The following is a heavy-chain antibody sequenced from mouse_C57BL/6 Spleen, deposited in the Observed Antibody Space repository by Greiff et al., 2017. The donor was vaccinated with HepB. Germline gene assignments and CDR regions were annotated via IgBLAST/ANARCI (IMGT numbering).Heavy chain of an antibody. CDR2: IYPRSGNT. Sequence: VKLMESGAELARPGASVKLSCKASGYTFTSYGISWVKQRTGQGLEWIGEIYPRSGNTYYNEKFKGKATLTADKSSSTAYMELRSLTSEDSAVYFCARGGLGADYWGQGTSVTVSS. CDR3: ARGGLGADY. D-gene: IGHD4-1*01. CDR1: GYTFTSYG. V-gene: IGHV1-81*01. J-gene: IGHJ4*01.